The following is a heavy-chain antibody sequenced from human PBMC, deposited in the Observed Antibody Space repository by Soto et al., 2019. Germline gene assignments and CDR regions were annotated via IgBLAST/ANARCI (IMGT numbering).Heavy chain of an antibody. Sequence: QVQLQASGPGLVKPSETLSLTCTVSGGSIGSYHWNWIRQPPGKGLEWIGFISYSGSTIYNPSLTGRHTSPVAPSKRPFSLRLTSVPAADTAGYYCAGRGSMAVVAPREHWFAPWGQGTLVTVSS. D-gene: IGHD2-15*01. CDR2: ISYSGST. J-gene: IGHJ5*02. V-gene: IGHV4-59*08. CDR3: AGRGSMAVVAPREHWFAP. CDR1: GGSIGSYH.